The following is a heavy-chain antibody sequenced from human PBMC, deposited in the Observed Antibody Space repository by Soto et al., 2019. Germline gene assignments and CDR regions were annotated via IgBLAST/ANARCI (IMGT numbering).Heavy chain of an antibody. J-gene: IGHJ4*02. V-gene: IGHV1-69*01. CDR3: GREGRIAGIDY. CDR2: ITPMGGVT. Sequence: QVQLVQSGAEVKKPGSSVRVSCRASGDTVKNSAITWVRQAPGQGLEWRGEITPMGGVTKYAQKFEDRLTISADASTTTINMELRSLDSDDTAVYFCGREGRIAGIDYWGQGTLVTVSS. CDR1: GDTVKNSA. D-gene: IGHD1-20*01.